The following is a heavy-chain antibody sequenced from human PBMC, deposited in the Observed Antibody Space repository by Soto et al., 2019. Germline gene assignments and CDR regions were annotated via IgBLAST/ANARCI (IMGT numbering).Heavy chain of an antibody. CDR2: INAGNGNT. CDR3: ARDRSDGVVIYYYGMDV. CDR1: GYTFTSYA. Sequence: TSVKVSCKASGYTFTSYAMHWVRQAPGQRLEWMGWINAGNGNTKYSQKFQGRVTITRDTSASTAYMELSSLRSEDTAVYYCARDRSDGVVIYYYGMDVWGQGITVTVSS. V-gene: IGHV1-3*01. D-gene: IGHD3-3*01. J-gene: IGHJ6*02.